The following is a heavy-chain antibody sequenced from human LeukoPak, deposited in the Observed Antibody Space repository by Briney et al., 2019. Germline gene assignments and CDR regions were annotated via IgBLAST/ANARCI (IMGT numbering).Heavy chain of an antibody. V-gene: IGHV3-23*01. CDR1: GFTFSSYA. J-gene: IGHJ4*02. CDR2: ISGSGGST. CDR3: AKDRGYSGYIEFDY. D-gene: IGHD5-12*01. Sequence: GGSLRLSCAASGFTFSSYAMSWVRQAPGKGLEWVSAISGSGGSTYYADSVKGRFTISRDNSKNTLYLQMNSLRAEDTAVYYSAKDRGYSGYIEFDYWGQGTLVTVSS.